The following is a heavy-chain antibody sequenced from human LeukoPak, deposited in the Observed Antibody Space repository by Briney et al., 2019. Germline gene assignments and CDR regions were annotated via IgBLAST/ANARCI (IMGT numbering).Heavy chain of an antibody. J-gene: IGHJ3*02. Sequence: QTGGSLRLSRAASGFTVSSNYMSWVRQAPGKGLEWVSVIYSGGSTYYADSVKGRFTISRDNSKNTLYLQMNSLRAEDTAVYYCARDGSGSYDDAFDIWGQGTMVTVSS. CDR1: GFTVSSNY. CDR2: IYSGGST. CDR3: ARDGSGSYDDAFDI. V-gene: IGHV3-53*01. D-gene: IGHD1-26*01.